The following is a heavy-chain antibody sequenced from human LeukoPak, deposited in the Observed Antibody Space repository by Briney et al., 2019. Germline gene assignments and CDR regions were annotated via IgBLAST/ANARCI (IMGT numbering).Heavy chain of an antibody. J-gene: IGHJ1*01. CDR1: GGSISSGAFY. D-gene: IGHD2-15*01. Sequence: SQTLSLTCTVSGGSISSGAFYWSWIRQHPGKGLEWIEYIYYSGSPYYNPSLKSRVTISVDTSKNQLSLRLTSVTAADTAVYYCARDRLDCSGGTCFPGFFQDWGQGTLVTVSS. CDR3: ARDRLDCSGGTCFPGFFQD. V-gene: IGHV4-31*03. CDR2: IYYSGSP.